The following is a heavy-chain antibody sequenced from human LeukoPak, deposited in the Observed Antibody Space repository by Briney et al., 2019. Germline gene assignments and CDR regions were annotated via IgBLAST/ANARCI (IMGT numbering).Heavy chain of an antibody. Sequence: PSGTLSLTCAVSGRSISSSQWWSWARQAPGRGLELIGEIYYGGSTNYNPSLKSRVSMSIDTSKNEFSLKMTSVTAADTAIYYCAKGSWWFDPWGPGTLVAVSS. J-gene: IGHJ5*02. CDR1: GRSISSSQW. V-gene: IGHV4-4*02. CDR3: AKGSWWFDP. CDR2: IYYGGST.